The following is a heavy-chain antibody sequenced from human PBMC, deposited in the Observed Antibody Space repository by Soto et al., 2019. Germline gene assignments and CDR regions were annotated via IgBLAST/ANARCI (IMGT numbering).Heavy chain of an antibody. CDR3: ARDGWYSGYEGGFDY. CDR1: GFTFNSYA. CDR2: LSGGSSAI. Sequence: GGSLRLSCAASGFTFNSYAMNWVRQAPGKGLEWVSYLSGGSSAIYYTDSVKGRFTISRDNAKNSLFLQMNTLRAEDTAVYYCARDGWYSGYEGGFDYWGQGTLVTVSS. V-gene: IGHV3-48*01. D-gene: IGHD5-12*01. J-gene: IGHJ4*02.